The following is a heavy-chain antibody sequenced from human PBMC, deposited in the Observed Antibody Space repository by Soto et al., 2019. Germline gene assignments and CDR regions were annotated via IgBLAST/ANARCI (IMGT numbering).Heavy chain of an antibody. CDR2: IWYDGSNK. Sequence: PGGSLRLSCAASGFTFSSYGMHWVREAPGKGLEWVAVIWYDGSNKYYADSVKGRFTISRDNSKNTLYLQMNSLRDEDTAVYYCARGDYSYGMDGWGQGTTVTVSS. J-gene: IGHJ6*02. CDR3: ARGDYSYGMDG. V-gene: IGHV3-33*01. CDR1: GFTFSSYG.